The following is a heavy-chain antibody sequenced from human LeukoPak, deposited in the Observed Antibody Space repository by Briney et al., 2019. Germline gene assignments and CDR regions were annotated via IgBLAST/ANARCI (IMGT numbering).Heavy chain of an antibody. J-gene: IGHJ4*02. V-gene: IGHV3-23*01. CDR3: AKESEGRQQPWYYFDY. D-gene: IGHD6-13*01. CDR1: GFTFSSYA. CDR2: IGGSGGST. Sequence: PGGSLRLSCAASGFTFSSYAMSWVRQAPGKGLEWVSAIGGSGGSTYYADSVKGRFTISKDNSKNPLYLQMHSLRAEDTAVYYCAKESEGRQQPWYYFDYWGQGTLVTVSS.